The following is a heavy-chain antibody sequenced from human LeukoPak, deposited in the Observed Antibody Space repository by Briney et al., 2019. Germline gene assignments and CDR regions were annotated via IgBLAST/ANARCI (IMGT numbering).Heavy chain of an antibody. V-gene: IGHV4-4*07. CDR2: IYTSGNT. CDR1: GDSISTYY. D-gene: IGHD3-10*01. J-gene: IGHJ5*01. Sequence: SETLSLTCTVSGDSISTYYWSWIRQPAGKGLEWIGRIYTSGNTNYNPSLKSRVAISVDTSKNQFSLKLSSVTAADTAVYYCAREGLNMVRGVIPKEAWGWFDSWGQGTLVTVSS. CDR3: AREGLNMVRGVIPKEAWGWFDS.